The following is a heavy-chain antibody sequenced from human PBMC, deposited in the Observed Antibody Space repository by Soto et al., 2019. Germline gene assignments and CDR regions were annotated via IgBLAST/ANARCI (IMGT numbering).Heavy chain of an antibody. J-gene: IGHJ3*01. V-gene: IGHV5-51*01. CDR2: VAPGDSDV. Sequence: PGESLKISCKASGYIFTKHWIGWVRQMPGKGPEWMGVVAPGDSDVRYRPSFQGQVTISADKSINTAYLQWNSLQASDTAIYYCVRPAFDYDGNNFQRRGILDLWGQGTVVTVSS. CDR1: GYIFTKHW. D-gene: IGHD3-22*01. CDR3: VRPAFDYDGNNFQRRGILDL.